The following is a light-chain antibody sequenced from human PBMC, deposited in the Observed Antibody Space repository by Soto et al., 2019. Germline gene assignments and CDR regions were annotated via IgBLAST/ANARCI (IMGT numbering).Light chain of an antibody. CDR2: DAS. CDR3: HQNYSSSANS. CDR1: QSISPY. V-gene: IGKV1-39*01. Sequence: DIQMTQSPSSLSASVGDRVTITCRASQSISPYLNWYQQRPGKAPKLLIYDASTLHSGVPSRFTAVGSGANFTLTITGLQPEDFATYYCHQNYSSSANSFGPGTKVEI. J-gene: IGKJ2*03.